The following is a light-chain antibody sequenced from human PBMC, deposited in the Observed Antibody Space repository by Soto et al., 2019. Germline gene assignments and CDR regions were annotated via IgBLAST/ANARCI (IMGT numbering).Light chain of an antibody. CDR2: ASS. CDR3: QQTHSPPLT. Sequence: DIQMTQSPSSLSASVGDRVTITCRAGQNIDNFLNWYLQKPGEAPKLLIYASSTLHSGVSSRFSGSGSGTDFTLSISSLQPEDFATYYCQQTHSPPLTFGGGTKV. V-gene: IGKV1-39*01. J-gene: IGKJ4*01. CDR1: QNIDNF.